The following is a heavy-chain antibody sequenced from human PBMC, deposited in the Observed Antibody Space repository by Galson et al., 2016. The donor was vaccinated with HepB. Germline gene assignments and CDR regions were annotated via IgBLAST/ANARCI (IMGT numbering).Heavy chain of an antibody. D-gene: IGHD5-12*01. V-gene: IGHV1-46*01. CDR2: INPTGGNFT. CDR3: ARGADSGYDLGDY. J-gene: IGHJ4*02. CDR1: GYTFSFYY. Sequence: SVKVSCKASGYTFSFYYMHWVRQAPGQGLEWMGIINPTGGNFTSYAQKFQGRVTMTRDTSTSTVYMELSSLRSEYTAVYYCARGADSGYDLGDYWGQGTLVTVSS.